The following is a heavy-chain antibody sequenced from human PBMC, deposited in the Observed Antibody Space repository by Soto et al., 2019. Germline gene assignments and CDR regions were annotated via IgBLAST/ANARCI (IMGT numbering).Heavy chain of an antibody. CDR1: GYTFSTYP. D-gene: IGHD6-13*01. Sequence: ASVKVSCKTSGYTFSTYPISWVRQAPGQGLEWVGWISTYNGKTNYGQKFQGRVTITSDTSTSTAYMDLRNLRSDDTAVYYCERARVEAALGTLDKWGQGTLVTVSS. V-gene: IGHV1-18*01. J-gene: IGHJ4*02. CDR3: ERARVEAALGTLDK. CDR2: ISTYNGKT.